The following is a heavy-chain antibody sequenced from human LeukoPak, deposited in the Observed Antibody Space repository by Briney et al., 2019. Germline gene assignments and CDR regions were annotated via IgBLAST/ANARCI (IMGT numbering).Heavy chain of an antibody. CDR2: IIPIFGTA. J-gene: IGHJ4*02. V-gene: IGHV1-69*13. CDR1: GGTFSSYA. Sequence: SVNVSCKASGGTFSSYAISWVRQAPGQGLEWMGGIIPIFGTANYAQKFQGRVTITADESTSTAYMELSSLRSEDTAVYYCARDRGYGDSDFDYWGQGTLVTVSS. CDR3: ARDRGYGDSDFDY. D-gene: IGHD4-17*01.